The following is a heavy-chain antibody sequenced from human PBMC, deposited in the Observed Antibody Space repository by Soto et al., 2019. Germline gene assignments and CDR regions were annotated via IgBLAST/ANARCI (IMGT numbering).Heavy chain of an antibody. J-gene: IGHJ6*02. Sequence: QVQLVQSGAEVKKPGSSVTVSCKTSGGTFSKDAINWVRQAPGQGLEWMGLLIPVFGSPIYAQKFQGRITITADASTITAFMDLSSLRSEDTAVYYCTRVLGYTFEPEKTRYCAMDVWGQGTTVSVSS. D-gene: IGHD5-18*01. V-gene: IGHV1-69*01. CDR2: LIPVFGSP. CDR3: TRVLGYTFEPEKTRYCAMDV. CDR1: GGTFSKDA.